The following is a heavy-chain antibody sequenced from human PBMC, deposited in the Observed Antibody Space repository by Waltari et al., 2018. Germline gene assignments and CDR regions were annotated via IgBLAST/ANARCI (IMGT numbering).Heavy chain of an antibody. CDR2: INPNRGGT. D-gene: IGHD4-17*01. V-gene: IGHV1-2*06. Sequence: QVQLVQSGAEVKKPGASVKVSCKASGYTFTGYYMHWVRQAPGQGLEWMGRINPNRGGTNYAQKFQGRGTMTRDTSISTAYMELSRLRSDDTAVYYCARDDYGEFDYWGQGTLVTVSS. J-gene: IGHJ4*02. CDR1: GYTFTGYY. CDR3: ARDDYGEFDY.